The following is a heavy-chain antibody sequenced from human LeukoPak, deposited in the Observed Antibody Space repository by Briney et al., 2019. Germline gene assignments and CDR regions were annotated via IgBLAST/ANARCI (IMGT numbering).Heavy chain of an antibody. CDR3: ARQEWLIDY. CDR1: GFTFSDYY. V-gene: IGHV4-39*01. J-gene: IGHJ4*02. Sequence: LRLSCAASGFTFSDYYMSWIRQAPGKGLEWIGSIYYSGSTYYNPSLKSRVTISVDTFKNQFSLKLSSVTAADTAVYYCARQEWLIDYWGQGTLVTVSS. CDR2: IYYSGST. D-gene: IGHD3-3*01.